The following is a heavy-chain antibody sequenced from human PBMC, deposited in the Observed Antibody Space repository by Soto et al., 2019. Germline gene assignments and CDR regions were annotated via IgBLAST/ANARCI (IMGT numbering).Heavy chain of an antibody. CDR3: AGYNWNYYFDP. CDR1: GGSVRDGSYY. Sequence: QVQLQESGPGLVKPSETLSLICTVSGGSVRDGSYYWAWLRQPPGKGLEWIGHIYHSGSTIYNPSLKSRGTISIDTSKSQFSLNLNSMTAADTAVYYCAGYNWNYYFDPWGQGTLVTVSS. CDR2: IYHSGST. V-gene: IGHV4-61*01. J-gene: IGHJ5*02. D-gene: IGHD1-7*01.